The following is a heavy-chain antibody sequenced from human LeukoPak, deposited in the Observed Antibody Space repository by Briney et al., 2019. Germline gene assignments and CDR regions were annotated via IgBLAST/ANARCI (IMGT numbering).Heavy chain of an antibody. Sequence: GGSLRLSCAASGFTFSSYEMNWVRQAPGKGLEWVSYISSSGSTIYYADSVKGRFTISRDNAKSSLYLQMNSLRAEDTAVYYCARDASSDYGDYYYYMDVWGKGTTVTVSS. CDR3: ARDASSDYGDYYYYMDV. J-gene: IGHJ6*03. D-gene: IGHD4-17*01. CDR2: ISSSGSTI. V-gene: IGHV3-48*03. CDR1: GFTFSSYE.